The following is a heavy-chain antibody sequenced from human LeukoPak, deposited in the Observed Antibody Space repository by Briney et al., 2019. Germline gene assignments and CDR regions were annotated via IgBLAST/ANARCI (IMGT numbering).Heavy chain of an antibody. CDR3: ATSYYYDSSGYLDY. CDR1: GYTLTELS. J-gene: IGHJ4*02. V-gene: IGHV1-24*01. CDR2: FDPEDGET. Sequence: ASVKVSCKVSGYTLTELSMHWVRQAPGKGLEWMGGFDPEDGETIYAQKFQGRVTMTGDTSTDTAYMELSSLRSEDTAVYYCATSYYYDSSGYLDYWGQGTLVTVSS. D-gene: IGHD3-22*01.